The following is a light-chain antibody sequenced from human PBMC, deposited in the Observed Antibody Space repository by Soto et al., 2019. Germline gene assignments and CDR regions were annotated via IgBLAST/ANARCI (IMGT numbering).Light chain of an antibody. CDR3: SLYTSTSPYA. J-gene: IGLJ1*01. CDR2: DVS. CDR1: SSDVGGYNY. V-gene: IGLV2-14*01. Sequence: QSVLTQPASVSGSPGQSITISCTGTSSDVGGYNYVSWYQQHPGKAPKLMIYDVSNRPSGVSNRFSGSKSGNTASLTISGLQAEDEADYYCSLYTSTSPYAFGTGTKVTVL.